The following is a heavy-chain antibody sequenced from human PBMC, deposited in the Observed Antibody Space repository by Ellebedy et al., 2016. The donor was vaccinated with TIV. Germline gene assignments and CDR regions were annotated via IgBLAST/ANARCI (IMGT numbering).Heavy chain of an antibody. CDR3: ARDLPPLDY. CDR1: GFTFSSYS. CDR2: ISSSSSTI. J-gene: IGHJ4*02. Sequence: GESLKISCAASGFTFSSYSMNWVRQAPGKGLEWVSYISSSSSTIYYADSVKGRFTISRDNSKKTLYLQMSSLTTEDTAVYYCARDLPPLDYWGQGTLVTVSS. V-gene: IGHV3-48*01.